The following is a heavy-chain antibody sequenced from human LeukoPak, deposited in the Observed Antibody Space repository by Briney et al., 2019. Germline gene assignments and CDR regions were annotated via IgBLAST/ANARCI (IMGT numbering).Heavy chain of an antibody. V-gene: IGHV3-30*04. CDR1: GFTFSSYA. J-gene: IGHJ4*02. CDR3: AREATGGYYFDY. CDR2: ISYDGSNK. D-gene: IGHD3-16*01. Sequence: GGALRLSCAASGFTFSSYAMHWVRQAPGKGLEWVAVISYDGSNKYYADSVKGRFTISRDNSKNTLYLQMNSLRAEDTAVYYCAREATGGYYFDYWGQGTLVTVSS.